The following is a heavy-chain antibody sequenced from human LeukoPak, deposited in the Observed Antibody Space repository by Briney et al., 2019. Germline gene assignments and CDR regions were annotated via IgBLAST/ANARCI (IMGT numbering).Heavy chain of an antibody. J-gene: IGHJ4*02. CDR2: IYSGGST. Sequence: PGGSLRLSCAASGFTVSSNYMSWVRQAPGKGLEWVSVIYSGGSTYYADSVKGRFTISRDNSKNTLYLQMNSLSAEDTAVYYCAKGSLELTAVYFDYWGQGTLVTVSS. CDR1: GFTVSSNY. CDR3: AKGSLELTAVYFDY. V-gene: IGHV3-53*01. D-gene: IGHD1-7*01.